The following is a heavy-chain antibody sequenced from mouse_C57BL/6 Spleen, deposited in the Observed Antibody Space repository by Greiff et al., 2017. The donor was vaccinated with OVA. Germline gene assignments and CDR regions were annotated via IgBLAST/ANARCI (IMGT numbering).Heavy chain of an antibody. CDR1: GFTFSSYA. V-gene: IGHV5-4*01. CDR3: ARSLLLPGGYFDV. J-gene: IGHJ1*03. Sequence: EVHLVESGGGLVKPGGSLKLSCAASGFTFSSYAMSWVRQTPEKRLEWVATISDGGSYTYYPDNVKGRFTISRDNAKNNLYLQMSHLKSEDTAMYYCARSLLLPGGYFDVWGTGTTVTVSS. D-gene: IGHD1-1*01. CDR2: ISDGGSYT.